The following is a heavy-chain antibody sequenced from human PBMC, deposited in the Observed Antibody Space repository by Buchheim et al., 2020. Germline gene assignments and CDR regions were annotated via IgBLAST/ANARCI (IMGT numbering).Heavy chain of an antibody. V-gene: IGHV5-10-1*03. D-gene: IGHD4-11*01. CDR3: ARIRTTVYNWFDP. Sequence: EVQLVQSGAEVKKPGEPLRISCKGSGYSFISYWISWVRQMPGKGLEWMGKIDPSDSYTNYSPSFQGHVTMSVDKSISTAYLQWSSLKATDTAVYYCARIRTTVYNWFDPWGQGTL. CDR2: IDPSDSYT. CDR1: GYSFISYW. J-gene: IGHJ5*02.